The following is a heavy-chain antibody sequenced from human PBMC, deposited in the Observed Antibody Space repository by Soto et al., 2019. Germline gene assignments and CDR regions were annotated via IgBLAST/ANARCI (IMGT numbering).Heavy chain of an antibody. CDR1: GFTVSSSY. V-gene: IGHV3-53*01. J-gene: IGHJ4*02. D-gene: IGHD3-22*01. CDR3: ARAAPFYYYDSSGPDYFDS. CDR2: IYSRGIT. Sequence: GGSLRLSCAGSGFTVSSSYMSWIRRTPGKGLEWVSVIYSRGITYYADSVKGRFNISRDISRNTLFLEMSSLRAEDTAVYYCARAAPFYYYDSSGPDYFDSWGQGTLVTVSS.